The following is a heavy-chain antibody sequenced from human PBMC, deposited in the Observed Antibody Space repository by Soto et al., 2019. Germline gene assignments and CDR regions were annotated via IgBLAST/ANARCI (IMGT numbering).Heavy chain of an antibody. CDR2: ISSRSDI. Sequence: LRLSCVGSGFTFSTYSINWVRQAPGKGLEWASSISSRSDIYYADSVKGRFTISRDNAKNSVSLQMNSLRAEDTAVYYCAREYTAWPLAYGLDVWGQGTTVTVSS. J-gene: IGHJ6*02. V-gene: IGHV3-21*01. D-gene: IGHD2-2*02. CDR1: GFTFSTYS. CDR3: AREYTAWPLAYGLDV.